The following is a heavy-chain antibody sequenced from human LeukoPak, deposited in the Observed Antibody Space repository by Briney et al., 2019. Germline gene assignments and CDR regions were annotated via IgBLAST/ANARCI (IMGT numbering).Heavy chain of an antibody. Sequence: GGSLRLSCAASGFTFSSYAMHWVRQAPGKGLEWVAVISYDGSNKYYADSVKGRFTTSRDNSKNTLYLQMNSLRAEDTAVYYCATLHYFDYWGQGTLVTVSS. CDR3: ATLHYFDY. V-gene: IGHV3-30-3*01. CDR1: GFTFSSYA. J-gene: IGHJ4*02. CDR2: ISYDGSNK.